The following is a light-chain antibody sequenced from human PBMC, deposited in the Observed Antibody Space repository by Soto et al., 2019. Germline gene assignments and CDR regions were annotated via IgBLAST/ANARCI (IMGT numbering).Light chain of an antibody. V-gene: IGKV1-39*01. J-gene: IGKJ4*01. Sequence: DIQMTQSPSSLSASVGDSVTITCRASQSINIYLSWYQQKPGKAPKLLINVASTLPGGVPSRFSGSGSGTEFPLAISSLQPEDSATYYCQQSFTTPQTFGGGTRVEIK. CDR2: VAS. CDR3: QQSFTTPQT. CDR1: QSINIY.